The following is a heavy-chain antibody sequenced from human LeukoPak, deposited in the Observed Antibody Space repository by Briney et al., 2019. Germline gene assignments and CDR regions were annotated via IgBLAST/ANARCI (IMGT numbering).Heavy chain of an antibody. CDR3: AREDGAADYYYYGMDV. CDR2: IIPILGIA. V-gene: IGHV1-69*04. D-gene: IGHD4-17*01. Sequence: ASVKVSCKASGGTFSSYAISWVRQAPGQGLEWMGRIIPILGIANYAQKFQGRVTIIADKSTSTAYMELSSLRSEDTAVYYCAREDGAADYYYYGMDVWGQGTTVTVSS. J-gene: IGHJ6*02. CDR1: GGTFSSYA.